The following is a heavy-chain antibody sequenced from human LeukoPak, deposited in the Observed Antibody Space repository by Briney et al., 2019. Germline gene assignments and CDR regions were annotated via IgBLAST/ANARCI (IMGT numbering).Heavy chain of an antibody. CDR3: ARIVVVVADTPYYYYYMDV. CDR2: ISAYNGNT. CDR1: GYTFTSYD. J-gene: IGHJ6*03. D-gene: IGHD2-15*01. V-gene: IGHV1-18*01. Sequence: ASVKVSCKASGYTFTSYDINWEGQAPGQGLEWMGWISAYNGNTNYAQKLQGRVTMTTDTSTSTAYMELRSLRSDDTAVYYCARIVVVVADTPYYYYYMDVWGKGTTVTVSS.